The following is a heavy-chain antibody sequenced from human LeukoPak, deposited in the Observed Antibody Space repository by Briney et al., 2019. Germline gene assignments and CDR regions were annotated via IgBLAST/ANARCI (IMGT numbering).Heavy chain of an antibody. Sequence: GASVRVSCKVSGYTLTELSMHWVRQAPGKGLEWMGVFDPEDGETIYAQKFQGRVTMTEDTSTDTAYMELSSLRSEDTAVYYCATNLGVLRYFDWLSPGYYGMDVWGKGTTVTVSS. CDR3: ATNLGVLRYFDWLSPGYYGMDV. CDR1: GYTLTELS. J-gene: IGHJ6*04. D-gene: IGHD3-9*01. CDR2: FDPEDGET. V-gene: IGHV1-24*01.